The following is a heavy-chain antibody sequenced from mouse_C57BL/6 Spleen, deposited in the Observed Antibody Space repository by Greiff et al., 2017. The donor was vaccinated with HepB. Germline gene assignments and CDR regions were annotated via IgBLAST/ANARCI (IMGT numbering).Heavy chain of an antibody. D-gene: IGHD2-4*01. CDR3: ARYYDEVAWFAY. CDR1: GFTFSSYA. CDR2: ISDGGSYT. Sequence: EVQVVESGGGLVKPGGSLKLSCAASGFTFSSYAMSWVRQTPEKRLEWVATISDGGSYTYYPDNVKGRFTISRDNAKNNLYLQMSHLKSEDTAMYYCARYYDEVAWFAYWGQGTLVTVSA. V-gene: IGHV5-4*01. J-gene: IGHJ3*01.